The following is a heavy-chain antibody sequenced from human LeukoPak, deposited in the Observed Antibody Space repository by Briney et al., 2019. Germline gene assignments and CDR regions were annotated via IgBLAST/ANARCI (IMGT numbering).Heavy chain of an antibody. CDR2: MNPNSGNT. D-gene: IGHD3-10*01. V-gene: IGHV1-8*03. J-gene: IGHJ5*02. CDR1: GYTFTSYD. Sequence: ASVKVSCKASGYTFTSYDINWVRQATGQGLEWMGWMNPNSGNTGYAQKFQGRVTITRNTSISTAYMELSSLRSEDTAVYYCARWRWDGSGSYYIGWFDPWGQGTLVSVSS. CDR3: ARWRWDGSGSYYIGWFDP.